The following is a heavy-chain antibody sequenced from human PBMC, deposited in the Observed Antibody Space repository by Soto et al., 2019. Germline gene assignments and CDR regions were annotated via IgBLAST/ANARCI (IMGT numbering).Heavy chain of an antibody. Sequence: AMHWVRQAPGKGLEWVAVISYDGSNKYYVDSVKGRFTISRDNSKNTLYLQMNSLRAEDASVYYCARGIAATGKSPPDYWGQGTLVTVSS. J-gene: IGHJ4*02. CDR1: A. CDR3: ARGIAATGKSPPDY. V-gene: IGHV3-30*03. CDR2: ISYDGSNK. D-gene: IGHD6-13*01.